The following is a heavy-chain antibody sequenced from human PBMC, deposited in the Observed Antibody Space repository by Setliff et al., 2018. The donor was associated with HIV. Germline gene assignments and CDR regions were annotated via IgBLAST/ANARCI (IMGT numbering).Heavy chain of an antibody. V-gene: IGHV1-2*02. J-gene: IGHJ4*02. Sequence: ASVKVSCKASGYTFTYLFIHWVRLAPGRGLEWMGVINPKSGDTNYAQKFQGRVTMTRDTSISTAYMELDRLGSDDTAVYYCVRDPRFSGYAQAFDFWGQGSLITVSS. D-gene: IGHD5-12*01. CDR2: INPKSGDT. CDR3: VRDPRFSGYAQAFDF. CDR1: GYTFTYLF.